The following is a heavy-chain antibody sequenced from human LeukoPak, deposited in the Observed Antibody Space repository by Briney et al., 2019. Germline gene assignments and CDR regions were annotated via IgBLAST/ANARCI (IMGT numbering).Heavy chain of an antibody. J-gene: IGHJ4*02. CDR3: VKDNPLDY. Sequence: GGSLRLSCAASGFTLSSYWMSWVRQAPGKGLEWVANIKQDGSEKYYVDSVKGRFTISRDNAKNSLYLQMNSLRPEDTALYYCVKDNPLDYWGQGTLVIVSS. CDR2: IKQDGSEK. V-gene: IGHV3-7*01. CDR1: GFTLSSYW. D-gene: IGHD1-14*01.